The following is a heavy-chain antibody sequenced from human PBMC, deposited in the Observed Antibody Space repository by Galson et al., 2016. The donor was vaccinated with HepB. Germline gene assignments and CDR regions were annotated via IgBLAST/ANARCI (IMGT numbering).Heavy chain of an antibody. Sequence: QSGAEVTKPGESLKISCKASGSSFTTYWIGWVRQVPGKGLEWVGIIYPGDSDTRYSPSFQGQVTISADRSISTAYLQWSSLKASDTAMYYCARRKNYAPDYWGQGTLVTVSS. D-gene: IGHD1-7*01. CDR1: GSSFTTYW. CDR3: ARRKNYAPDY. J-gene: IGHJ4*02. CDR2: IYPGDSDT. V-gene: IGHV5-51*01.